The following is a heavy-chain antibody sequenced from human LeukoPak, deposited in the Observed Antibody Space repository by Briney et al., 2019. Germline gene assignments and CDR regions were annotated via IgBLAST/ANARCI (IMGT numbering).Heavy chain of an antibody. D-gene: IGHD3-22*01. CDR1: GFTFSSYS. J-gene: IGHJ4*02. V-gene: IGHV3-21*01. Sequence: GGSLRLFCAASGFTFSSYSMNWVRQAPGKGLEWVSSISSSSSYIYYADSVKGRFTISRDNAKNSLYLQMNSLRAEDTAVYYCAGPQYYDSSGDFDYWGQGTLVTVSS. CDR3: AGPQYYDSSGDFDY. CDR2: ISSSSSYI.